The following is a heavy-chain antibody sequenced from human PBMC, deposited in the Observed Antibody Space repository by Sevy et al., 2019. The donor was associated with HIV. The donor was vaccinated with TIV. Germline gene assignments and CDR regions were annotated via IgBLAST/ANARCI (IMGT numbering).Heavy chain of an antibody. J-gene: IGHJ6*02. V-gene: IGHV3-23*01. CDR3: AIDRYYDASGYYYYYYGLDV. CDR1: GFTFSSYA. D-gene: IGHD3-22*01. CDR2: ISGSGGST. Sequence: GGSLRLSCTASGFTFSSYAMSWVRQAPGKGLEWVSAISGSGGSTYYADSVKGRFTISRDNSKNTLYLHMNSLRAEDTAVYYGAIDRYYDASGYYYYYYGLDVWGQGTTVTVSS.